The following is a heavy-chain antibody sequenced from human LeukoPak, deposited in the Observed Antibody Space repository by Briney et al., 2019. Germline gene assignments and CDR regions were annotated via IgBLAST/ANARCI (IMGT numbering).Heavy chain of an antibody. V-gene: IGHV4-34*01. J-gene: IGHJ4*02. CDR3: ARGCGYHIVDY. Sequence: PSETLSLTCAVYGESFSGHNWNWIRQPPGEGLEWIGDINHSGSTNYNPSLKSRVTISVDTSKNQFSLKLSSVTAADTAVYYCARGCGYHIVDYWGQGTLVTVSS. D-gene: IGHD6-25*01. CDR1: GESFSGHN. CDR2: INHSGST.